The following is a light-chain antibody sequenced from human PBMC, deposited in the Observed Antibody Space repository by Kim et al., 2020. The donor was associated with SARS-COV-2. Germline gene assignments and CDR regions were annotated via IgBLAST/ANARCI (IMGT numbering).Light chain of an antibody. V-gene: IGLV3-19*01. CDR3: NSRDSSGNHHV. CDR1: SLRSYY. Sequence: SSELTQDPAVSVALGQTVRITCQGDSLRSYYASWYQQKPGQAPVLVIYGKNNRPSGIPDRFSGSSSGNTASLTITGAQAEDEADYYCNSRDSSGNHHVFGGGTLLTVL. J-gene: IGLJ3*02. CDR2: GKN.